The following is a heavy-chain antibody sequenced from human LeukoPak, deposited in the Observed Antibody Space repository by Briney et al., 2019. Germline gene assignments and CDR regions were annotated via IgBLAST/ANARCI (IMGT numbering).Heavy chain of an antibody. Sequence: ASVRVSCKASGYSFTRYFIHWVRQAPGQGLEWMGIIIPSDGSTSYAQKFQGRVTMHRDTSTSTVYMELSSLRSEDTAVYYCARGKVVTMVRGVIITYFDYWGQGTLVTVSS. CDR3: ARGKVVTMVRGVIITYFDY. V-gene: IGHV1-46*01. D-gene: IGHD3-10*01. CDR1: GYSFTRYF. J-gene: IGHJ4*02. CDR2: IIPSDGST.